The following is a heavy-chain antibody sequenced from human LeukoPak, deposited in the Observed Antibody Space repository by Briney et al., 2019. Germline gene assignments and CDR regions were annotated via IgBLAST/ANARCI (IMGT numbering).Heavy chain of an antibody. D-gene: IGHD3-10*02. CDR2: ISFDGSSK. Sequence: PGGSLRLSCAASGFTFSSYAMHWVRQAPGKGLEWVALISFDGSSKWYADSMKGRFTITRDNSKNTLSLQMNSLRPEDMAVYYCAREDGDVPGKDYWGQGTLVTVSS. V-gene: IGHV3-30*04. CDR3: AREDGDVPGKDY. J-gene: IGHJ4*02. CDR1: GFTFSSYA.